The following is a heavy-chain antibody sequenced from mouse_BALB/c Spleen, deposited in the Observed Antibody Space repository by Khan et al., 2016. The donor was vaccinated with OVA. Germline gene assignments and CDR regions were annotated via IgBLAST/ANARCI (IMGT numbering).Heavy chain of an antibody. J-gene: IGHJ3*01. V-gene: IGHV5-6*01. CDR2: INTGCAYT. CDR1: GFTFSTYG. D-gene: IGHD1-1*01. CDR3: ARLAYYYNSEGFAY. Sequence: EVQLQESGGDFVRPGGSLKLSCAASGFTFSTYGMSWVRQTPDKRLEWVATINTGCAYTYYPDSVKGRFTISIDNAKNTLYLQLSSLKSEDTAIYYCARLAYYYNSEGFAYWGQGTLVTVSA.